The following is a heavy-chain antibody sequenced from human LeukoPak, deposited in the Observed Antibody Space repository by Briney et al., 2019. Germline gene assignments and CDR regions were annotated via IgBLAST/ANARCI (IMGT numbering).Heavy chain of an antibody. CDR3: ARGDWASGAFDI. CDR2: INHSGST. J-gene: IGHJ3*02. D-gene: IGHD2-21*01. V-gene: IGHV4-34*01. Sequence: SETLSLTCAVYGGSFSGYYWSWIRQPPGKGLEWIGEINHSGSTNYNPSLKSRVTISVDTSKKQFSLKLSSVTAADTAVYYCARGDWASGAFDIWGQGTMVTVSS. CDR1: GGSFSGYY.